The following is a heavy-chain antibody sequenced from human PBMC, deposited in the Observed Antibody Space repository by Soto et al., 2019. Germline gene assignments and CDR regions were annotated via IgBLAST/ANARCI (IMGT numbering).Heavy chain of an antibody. CDR3: AREDRDRETGLVPAAIDGMDV. CDR1: GGTFSRYS. J-gene: IGHJ6*02. D-gene: IGHD2-2*01. CDR2: IIPIFGIP. Sequence: QVQLVQSGAEVKQPGSSVKVSCKASGGTFSRYSITWVRQAPGHGLEWIGRIIPIFGIPSYAQKFQGRVTITADESKSTAYMELISLRSDDTAVYYCAREDRDRETGLVPAAIDGMDVWGQGTTVTVSS. V-gene: IGHV1-69*08.